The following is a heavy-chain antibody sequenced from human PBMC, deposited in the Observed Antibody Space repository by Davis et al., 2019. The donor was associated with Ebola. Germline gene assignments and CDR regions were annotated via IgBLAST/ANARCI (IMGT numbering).Heavy chain of an antibody. V-gene: IGHV5-51*01. Sequence: PGGSLRLSCKGSGYSFTSYWIGWVRQMPGKGLEWMGIIYPGDSDTRYSPSFQGQVTISADKSISTAYLQWSSLKASDTAMYYCARTYYYGSGSGSSYMDVWGKGTTVTVSS. J-gene: IGHJ6*03. D-gene: IGHD3-10*01. CDR2: IYPGDSDT. CDR1: GYSFTSYW. CDR3: ARTYYYGSGSGSSYMDV.